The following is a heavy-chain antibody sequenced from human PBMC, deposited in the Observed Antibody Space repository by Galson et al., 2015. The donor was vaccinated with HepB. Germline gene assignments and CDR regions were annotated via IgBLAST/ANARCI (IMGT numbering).Heavy chain of an antibody. CDR1: GGSISSYY. Sequence: TLSLTCTVSGGSISSYYWSWIRQPPGKGLEWIGYIYYSGSTNYNPSLKSRVTISVDTSKNQFSLKLSSVTAADTVVYYCARGTAMVRGVIGAFDIWGQGTMVTVSS. CDR3: ARGTAMVRGVIGAFDI. CDR2: IYYSGST. V-gene: IGHV4-59*01. J-gene: IGHJ3*02. D-gene: IGHD3-10*01.